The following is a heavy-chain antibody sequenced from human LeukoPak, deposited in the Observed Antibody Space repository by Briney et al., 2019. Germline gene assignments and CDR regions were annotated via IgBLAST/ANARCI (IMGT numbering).Heavy chain of an antibody. D-gene: IGHD6-6*01. CDR1: GVSFSDYY. J-gene: IGHJ3*01. V-gene: IGHV4-34*01. Sequence: SETLSLTCAVYGVSFSDYYWNWIRQPPGKGPEWSGESNHSGSTNYNPSLESRVTISVDTSKNQFSLKLSSVTAADTAVYYCASYPYSTSSRRRAAGQPLYAFDVWGQGTTVAVSS. CDR2: SNHSGST. CDR3: ASYPYSTSSRRRAAGQPLYAFDV.